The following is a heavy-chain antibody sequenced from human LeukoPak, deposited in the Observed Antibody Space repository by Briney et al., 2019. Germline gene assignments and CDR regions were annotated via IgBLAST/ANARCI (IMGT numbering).Heavy chain of an antibody. CDR2: INPSGGST. D-gene: IGHD3-3*01. CDR1: GYTISELS. Sequence: ASVKVSCKVSGYTISELSMHWVRQAPGKGLEWMGIINPSGGSTSYAQKFQGRVTMTRDMSTSTVYMELSSLRSEDTAVYYCAGGTSTYYDFWSGYYNWFDPWGQGTLVTVSS. CDR3: AGGTSTYYDFWSGYYNWFDP. J-gene: IGHJ5*02. V-gene: IGHV1-46*01.